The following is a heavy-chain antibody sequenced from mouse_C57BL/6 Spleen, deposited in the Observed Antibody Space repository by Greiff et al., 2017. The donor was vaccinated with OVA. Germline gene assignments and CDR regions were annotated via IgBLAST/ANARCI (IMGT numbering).Heavy chain of an antibody. Sequence: QVQLKQSGAELVKPGASVKMSCKASGYTFTSYWMHWVKQRPGQGLEWIGYINPSSGYTKYNQKFKDKATLTADKSSSTAYMQLSSLTYEDSAVYYCARKGLSDGYYAYFDVWGTGTTVTVSS. CDR1: GYTFTSYW. V-gene: IGHV1-7*01. CDR3: ARKGLSDGYYAYFDV. D-gene: IGHD2-3*01. CDR2: INPSSGYT. J-gene: IGHJ1*03.